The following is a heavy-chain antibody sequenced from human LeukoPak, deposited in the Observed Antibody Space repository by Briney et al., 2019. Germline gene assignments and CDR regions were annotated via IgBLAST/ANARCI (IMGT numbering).Heavy chain of an antibody. Sequence: PGGSLRLSCAGSGFIFSDFYINWIRQSPGKGLEWLAYISPDGSYTTYGDSVKGRFVISRDNAKNSVSLQMNSLRVEDTAVYCCASDQVSGVFDYWGRGARVTVS. CDR2: ISPDGSYT. CDR1: GFIFSDFY. CDR3: ASDQVSGVFDY. J-gene: IGHJ4*02. V-gene: IGHV3-11*05. D-gene: IGHD5/OR15-5a*01.